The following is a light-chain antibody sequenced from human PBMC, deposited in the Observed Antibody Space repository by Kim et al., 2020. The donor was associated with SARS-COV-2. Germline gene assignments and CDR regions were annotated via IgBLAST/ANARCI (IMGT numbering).Light chain of an antibody. V-gene: IGLV2-14*03. Sequence: QSVLTQPASVSGSPGQSLTISCTGTSSDVGSYNYVSWYQQHPGKAPKLMIYDVSKRPSGVSYRFSGSKSASTASLTISGLQAEDEADYYCSSYASSGTLVFGGGTQLTVL. CDR2: DVS. J-gene: IGLJ2*01. CDR1: SSDVGSYNY. CDR3: SSYASSGTLV.